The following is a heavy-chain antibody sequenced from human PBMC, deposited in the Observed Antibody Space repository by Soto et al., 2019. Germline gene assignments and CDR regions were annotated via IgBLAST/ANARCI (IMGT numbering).Heavy chain of an antibody. CDR2: IIPILGIA. V-gene: IGHV1-69*08. CDR1: GGTFSSYT. J-gene: IGHJ5*02. CDR3: ARDAYCCGDCSSSWFAP. Sequence: QVQLVQSGAEVKKPGSSVKVSCKASGGTFSSYTISWVRQAPGQGLEWMGRIIPILGIANYAQKFQGRVTITPGKSTSTAYMELNSLRSEDTAVYYCARDAYCCGDCSSSWFAPWGQGTLVTVSS. D-gene: IGHD2-21*02.